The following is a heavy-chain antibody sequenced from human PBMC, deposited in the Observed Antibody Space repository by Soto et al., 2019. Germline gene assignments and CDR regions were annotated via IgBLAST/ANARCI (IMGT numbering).Heavy chain of an antibody. CDR3: ARWLVAARSNYGMDV. CDR1: GYTFTSYD. Sequence: QVQLVQSGAEVKKPGASVKVSCKASGYTFTSYDINWVRQATGQGLEWLGWMNPNSGNTGYAQKFQVRVTTTSNTSISTAYMELSSLRSEDTAVYYCARWLVAARSNYGMDVWGQGTTVTVSS. V-gene: IGHV1-8*01. CDR2: MNPNSGNT. D-gene: IGHD6-6*01. J-gene: IGHJ6*02.